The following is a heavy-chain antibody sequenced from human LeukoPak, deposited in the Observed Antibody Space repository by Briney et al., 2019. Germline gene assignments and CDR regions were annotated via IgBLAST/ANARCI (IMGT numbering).Heavy chain of an antibody. CDR2: ISYDGSNK. J-gene: IGHJ3*02. V-gene: IGHV3-30*18. CDR3: AKDLMGDAFGI. Sequence: PGRSLRLSCAASGFTFSSYGMHWVRQAPGKGLEWVAVISYDGSNKYYADSVKGRFTISRDNSKNTLYLQMNSLRAEDTAVYYCAKDLMGDAFGIWGQGTMVTVSS. CDR1: GFTFSSYG.